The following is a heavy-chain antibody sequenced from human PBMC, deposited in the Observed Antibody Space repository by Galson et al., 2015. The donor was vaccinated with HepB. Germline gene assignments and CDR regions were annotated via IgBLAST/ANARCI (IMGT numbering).Heavy chain of an antibody. D-gene: IGHD4-23*01. CDR2: IIPIFGTA. Sequence: SVKVSCKASGGTFSSYAISWVRQAPGQGLEWMGGIIPIFGTANYAQKFQGRVTITADESTSTAYMELSSLRSEDTAVYYCASSGGNSRVDFDYWGQGTLVTVSS. V-gene: IGHV1-69*13. J-gene: IGHJ4*02. CDR3: ASSGGNSRVDFDY. CDR1: GGTFSSYA.